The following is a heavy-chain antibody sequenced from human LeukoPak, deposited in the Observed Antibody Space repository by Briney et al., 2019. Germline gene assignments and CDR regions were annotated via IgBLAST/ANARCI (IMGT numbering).Heavy chain of an antibody. V-gene: IGHV3-64*01. D-gene: IGHD2-15*01. J-gene: IGHJ3*02. CDR2: ISSNGGST. Sequence: GGSLRLSCGASGFTFSTYAMHWVRQAPGKGQEYVSAISSNGGSTYYANSVKGRFTISKDNSKNTLYLQIGSLRAEDMAVYYCARVGDYSWAFDIWGQGTMVTVCS. CDR1: GFTFSTYA. CDR3: ARVGDYSWAFDI.